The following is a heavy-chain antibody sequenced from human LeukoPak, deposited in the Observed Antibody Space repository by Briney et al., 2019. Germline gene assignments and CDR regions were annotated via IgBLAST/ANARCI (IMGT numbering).Heavy chain of an antibody. J-gene: IGHJ4*02. CDR2: IIPILGIA. D-gene: IGHD3-10*01. CDR3: ARDLGYYYGSGSYYPYDY. V-gene: IGHV1-69*04. Sequence: ASVKVSCKASGGTFSSYAISWVRQAPGQGLEWMGRIIPILGIANYAQKFQGRVTITADKSTSTAYMELSSLRSEDTAVYYCARDLGYYYGSGSYYPYDYWGQGTLVTVSS. CDR1: GGTFSSYA.